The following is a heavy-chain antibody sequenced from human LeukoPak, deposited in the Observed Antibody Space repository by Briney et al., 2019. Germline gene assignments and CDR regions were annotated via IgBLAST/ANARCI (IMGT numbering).Heavy chain of an antibody. CDR2: ISSSSSYI. J-gene: IGHJ6*02. D-gene: IGHD2-15*01. CDR3: AREDIVERGGCMDV. CDR1: GSTFSSYS. V-gene: IGHV3-21*01. Sequence: GGSLGLSCAASGSTFSSYSMNWVRQASGKGLEWVSSISSSSSYIYYADSVKGRFTISRDNAKNSLYLQMNSLRAEDTAVYYCAREDIVERGGCMDVWGQGTTVTVSS.